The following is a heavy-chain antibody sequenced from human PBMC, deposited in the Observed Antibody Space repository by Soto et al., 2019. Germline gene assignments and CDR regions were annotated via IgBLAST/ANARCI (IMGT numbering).Heavy chain of an antibody. CDR1: GYTFTDYY. CDR2: INPNSGGT. CDR3: ARQVFSGNSALDV. J-gene: IGHJ6*02. Sequence: ASVKVSCKASGYTFTDYYIHWVRQAPGQGLEWMGWINPNSGGTIYAQKFQGWVTMTRDTSITTAYMELSRLKSDDTAVYYCARQVFSGNSALDVWGQGTTVTVSS. D-gene: IGHD1-1*01. V-gene: IGHV1-2*04.